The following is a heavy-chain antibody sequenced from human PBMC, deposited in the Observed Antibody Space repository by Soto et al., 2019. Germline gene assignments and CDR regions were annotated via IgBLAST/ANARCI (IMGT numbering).Heavy chain of an antibody. Sequence: PGGSLRLSCAASGFTFSSYGMHWVRQAPGKGLEWVAVISYDGSNKYYADSVKGRFTISRDNSKNTLYLQMNSLRAEDTAVYYCAKDGYSARRPYYYGMDVWGQGTTVTVS. CDR2: ISYDGSNK. CDR1: GFTFSSYG. D-gene: IGHD5-18*01. J-gene: IGHJ6*02. V-gene: IGHV3-30*18. CDR3: AKDGYSARRPYYYGMDV.